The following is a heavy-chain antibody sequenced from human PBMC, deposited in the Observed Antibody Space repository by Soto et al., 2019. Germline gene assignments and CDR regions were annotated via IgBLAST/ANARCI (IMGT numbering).Heavy chain of an antibody. CDR1: SGSISSSTW. CDR3: ARDPSVVVVAATLYYYYGMDV. J-gene: IGHJ6*02. D-gene: IGHD2-15*01. Sequence: HPSETLSLTCAVSSGSISSSTWWTWVRQPPGKGLEWVANIKQDGSEEYYVDSVKGRFTISRDNAKNSLYLQMNSLRAEDTAVYYCARDPSVVVVAATLYYYYGMDVWGQGTTVTVS. CDR2: IKQDGSEE. V-gene: IGHV3-7*01.